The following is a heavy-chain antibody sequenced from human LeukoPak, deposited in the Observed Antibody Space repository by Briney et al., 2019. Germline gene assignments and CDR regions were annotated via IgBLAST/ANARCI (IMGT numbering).Heavy chain of an antibody. CDR2: IYPGDSDT. CDR3: ARFYCSSTSCLIADYFDY. V-gene: IGHV5-51*01. D-gene: IGHD2-2*01. Sequence: GESLKISCKGSGYSFTSYWIGWVRQMPGKGLEWMGIIYPGDSDTRYSPSFQGQVTISADKSISTAYLQWSSLKASDTAMYYCARFYCSSTSCLIADYFDYWGQGTLVTVSS. J-gene: IGHJ4*02. CDR1: GYSFTSYW.